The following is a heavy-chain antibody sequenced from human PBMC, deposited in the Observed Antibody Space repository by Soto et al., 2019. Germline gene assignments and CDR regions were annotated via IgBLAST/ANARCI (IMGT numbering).Heavy chain of an antibody. D-gene: IGHD3-3*01. CDR2: IYYSGST. CDR3: ARGFTSSDDFWSGYSYLTYMDV. J-gene: IGHJ6*03. Sequence: PSETLSLTCTVSGGSISSYYWSWIRQPPWKGLEWIGYIYYSGSTNYNPSLKSRVTISVDTSKNQFSLKLSSVTAADTAVYYCARGFTSSDDFWSGYSYLTYMDVLGKGTTVTVYS. V-gene: IGHV4-59*01. CDR1: GGSISSYY.